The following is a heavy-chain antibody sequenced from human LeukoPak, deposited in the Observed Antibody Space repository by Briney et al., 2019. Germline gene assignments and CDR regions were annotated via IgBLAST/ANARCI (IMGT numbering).Heavy chain of an antibody. CDR3: AKDTSHCSSTSRYYFDY. V-gene: IGHV3-30*18. Sequence: PGGSLRLSCAASGFTFSSYGMHWVRQAPGKGLGWVAVISYDGSNKYYADSVKGRFTISRDNSKNTLYLQMNSLRAEDTAVYYCAKDTSHCSSTSRYYFDYWGQGTLVTVSS. CDR2: ISYDGSNK. J-gene: IGHJ4*02. CDR1: GFTFSSYG. D-gene: IGHD2-2*01.